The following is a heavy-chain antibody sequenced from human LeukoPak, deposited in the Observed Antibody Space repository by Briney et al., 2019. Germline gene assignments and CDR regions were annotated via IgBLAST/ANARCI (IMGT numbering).Heavy chain of an antibody. CDR3: AKYYCTSSSCGFDP. J-gene: IGHJ5*02. V-gene: IGHV4-30-4*08. Sequence: PSQTLSLTCTVSGGSIRRGDYYWSCIRQPPGKGLECIGYIYYSGNTYYNPSLKSRVTISVDTSNNQFSLRLSSVTAADTAMYYCAKYYCTSSSCGFDPWGQGTLVTVSS. D-gene: IGHD2-2*01. CDR1: GGSIRRGDYY. CDR2: IYYSGNT.